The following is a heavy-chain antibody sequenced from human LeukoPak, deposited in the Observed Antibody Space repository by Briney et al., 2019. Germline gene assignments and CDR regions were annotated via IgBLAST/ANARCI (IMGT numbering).Heavy chain of an antibody. Sequence: GGSLRLSCAASGFTFSDYYMSWIRQAPGKGLEWVSYISSSGSTIYYADSVKGRFTISRDNAKNSLYLQMNSLRAEDTAVYYCAKLQYSSFDAFDIWGQGTMVTVSS. J-gene: IGHJ3*02. CDR1: GFTFSDYY. D-gene: IGHD6-6*01. CDR2: ISSSGSTI. V-gene: IGHV3-11*01. CDR3: AKLQYSSFDAFDI.